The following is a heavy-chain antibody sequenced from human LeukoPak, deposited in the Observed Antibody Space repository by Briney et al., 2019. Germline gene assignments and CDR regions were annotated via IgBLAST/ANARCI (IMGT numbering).Heavy chain of an antibody. CDR2: INPSGGST. J-gene: IGHJ4*02. CDR1: GYTFTSYY. D-gene: IGHD2-2*01. Sequence: ASVKVSCKASGYTFTSYYMHWVRQAPGQGLEWMGIINPSGGSTSYAQKFQGRVTMTRDTSTSTVYMELSSLRSEDTAVYHCARDLEYCSSTSCSQDYWGQGTLVTVSS. CDR3: ARDLEYCSSTSCSQDY. V-gene: IGHV1-46*01.